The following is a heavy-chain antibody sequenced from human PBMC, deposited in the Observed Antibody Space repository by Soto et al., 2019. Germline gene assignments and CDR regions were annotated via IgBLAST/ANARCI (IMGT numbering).Heavy chain of an antibody. D-gene: IGHD3-22*01. Sequence: GASVKVSCKASGYTFTSYAMHWVRQAPGQRLEWMGWINAGNGNTKYSQKFQGRVTITRDTSASTAYMELSSLRSEDTAVYYCARVTYASSGPIIFDYWGQGTLVTVSS. J-gene: IGHJ4*02. CDR1: GYTFTSYA. CDR3: ARVTYASSGPIIFDY. CDR2: INAGNGNT. V-gene: IGHV1-3*01.